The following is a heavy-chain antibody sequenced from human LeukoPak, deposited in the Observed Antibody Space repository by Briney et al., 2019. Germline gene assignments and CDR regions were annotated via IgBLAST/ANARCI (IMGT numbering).Heavy chain of an antibody. J-gene: IGHJ4*02. CDR2: ISSSGSTI. V-gene: IGHV3-11*04. CDR3: ARDGVDFWSGYMIDY. Sequence: AGGSLRLSCAASGFTFSNAWMSWVRQAPGKGLEWVSYISSSGSTIYYADSVKGRFTISRDNAKNSLYLQMNSLRAEDTAVYYCARDGVDFWSGYMIDYWGQGTLVTVSS. D-gene: IGHD3-3*01. CDR1: GFTFSNAW.